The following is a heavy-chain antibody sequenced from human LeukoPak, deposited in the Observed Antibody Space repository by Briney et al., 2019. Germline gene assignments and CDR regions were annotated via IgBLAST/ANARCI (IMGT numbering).Heavy chain of an antibody. CDR2: IWDDGNNK. CDR3: ARDNGEWRLNWFDH. Sequence: GGSLRLSCAASGFTVSGSFMSWVRQAPGKGLDWVALIWDDGNNKYYADSVKGRFTISRDNSKNTLYLQMNSLRAEDTAVYYCARDNGEWRLNWFDHWGQGTLVTVSS. V-gene: IGHV3-33*08. D-gene: IGHD2-8*01. J-gene: IGHJ5*02. CDR1: GFTVSGSF.